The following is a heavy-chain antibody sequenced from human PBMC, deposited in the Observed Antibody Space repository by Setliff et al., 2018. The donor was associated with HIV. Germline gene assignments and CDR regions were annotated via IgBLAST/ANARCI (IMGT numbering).Heavy chain of an antibody. CDR1: GYTLTELS. D-gene: IGHD6-13*01. CDR3: ATDPGYSSTWYSESFQH. J-gene: IGHJ1*01. CDR2: FDPEDGET. Sequence: ASVKVSCKISGYTLTELSIHWVRQAPGQGLAWMANFDPEDGETFYEQKCQGRLTMTEDTSTDTAYMELSSLRSDDTAMYYCATDPGYSSTWYSESFQHWGQGTVVTVSS. V-gene: IGHV1-24*01.